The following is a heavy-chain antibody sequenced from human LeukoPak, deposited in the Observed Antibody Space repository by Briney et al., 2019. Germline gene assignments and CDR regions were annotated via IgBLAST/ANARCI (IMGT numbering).Heavy chain of an antibody. CDR3: AKDIAVVRYYFDY. CDR1: GFTFSSYA. Sequence: GGSLRLSCAASGFTFSSYAMSWVRQAPGKGVEWVSAISGSGGSTYYADSVKGGLTIYRDNSKNTLYMQMNSLRAEDTAVYYCAKDIAVVRYYFDYWGQGTLVTVSS. V-gene: IGHV3-23*01. D-gene: IGHD3-22*01. J-gene: IGHJ4*02. CDR2: ISGSGGST.